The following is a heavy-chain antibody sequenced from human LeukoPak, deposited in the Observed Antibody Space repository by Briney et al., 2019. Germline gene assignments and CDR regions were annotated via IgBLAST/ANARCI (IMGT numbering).Heavy chain of an antibody. CDR3: ARGGGIVGATVEYYFDS. V-gene: IGHV3-66*01. Sequence: PGGSLRLSCAASGFTVSGNYMSWVRQAPGKGLEWVSIIFSPGSTYYADSVKGRFTSSRDNSKNTMYLQMNSLRVEDTAVYYCARGGGIVGATVEYYFDSWGQGTLVTVSS. CDR2: IFSPGST. D-gene: IGHD1-26*01. CDR1: GFTVSGNY. J-gene: IGHJ4*02.